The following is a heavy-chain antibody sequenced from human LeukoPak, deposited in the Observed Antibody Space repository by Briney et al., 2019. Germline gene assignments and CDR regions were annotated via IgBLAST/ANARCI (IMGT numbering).Heavy chain of an antibody. V-gene: IGHV1-69*13. D-gene: IGHD1-26*01. CDR3: ARESSGSYSGFDY. CDR2: IIPIFGTA. CDR1: GGTFSSYA. J-gene: IGHJ4*02. Sequence: ASVKVSCKASGGTFSSYAISWVRQAPGQGLEWMGGIIPIFGTANYAQKFQGRVTITADESTSTAYMELSSPRSEDTAVYYCARESSGSYSGFDYWGQGTLVTVSS.